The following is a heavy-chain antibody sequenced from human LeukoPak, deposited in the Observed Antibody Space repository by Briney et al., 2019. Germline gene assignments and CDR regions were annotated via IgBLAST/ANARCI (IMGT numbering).Heavy chain of an antibody. CDR2: IRYDGSNK. CDR1: GFTFSSYG. J-gene: IGHJ4*02. D-gene: IGHD3-10*01. CDR3: AKDPTTMVRGVLDY. V-gene: IGHV3-30*02. Sequence: GGSLRLSRAASGFTFSSYGMHWVRQAPGKGLEWVAFIRYDGSNKYYADSVKGRFTISRDNSKNTLYLQMNSLRAEDTAVYYCAKDPTTMVRGVLDYWGQGTLVTVSS.